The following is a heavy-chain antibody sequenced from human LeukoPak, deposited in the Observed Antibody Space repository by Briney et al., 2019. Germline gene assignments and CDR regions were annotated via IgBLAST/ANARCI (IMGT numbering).Heavy chain of an antibody. D-gene: IGHD3-22*01. CDR1: GFRFSTYW. CDR2: INQDGNEK. CDR3: ARNYYYDSNGYFHY. V-gene: IGHV3-7*01. J-gene: IGHJ4*02. Sequence: GGSLRLSCAVSGFRFSTYWMSWVRQAPGKGLEWVANINQDGNEKYHVDSVEVRFTISRDNAKNSLYLQMHSLRVEDTAVYYCARNYYYDSNGYFHYWGQGTLVTVSS.